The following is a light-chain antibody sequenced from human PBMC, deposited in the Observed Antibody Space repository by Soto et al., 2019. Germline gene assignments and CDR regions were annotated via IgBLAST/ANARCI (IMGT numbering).Light chain of an antibody. Sequence: EIVFTQSPATLSVSPGERAALSCRASQSVSSKLAWYRQKPGQAPRLVIYDTSIRANGVPDRFSGSGSGTEFTLTISSLQSEDFAVYYCQQYNNWRTITFGQGTRLEIK. CDR1: QSVSSK. CDR3: QQYNNWRTIT. CDR2: DTS. J-gene: IGKJ5*01. V-gene: IGKV3-15*01.